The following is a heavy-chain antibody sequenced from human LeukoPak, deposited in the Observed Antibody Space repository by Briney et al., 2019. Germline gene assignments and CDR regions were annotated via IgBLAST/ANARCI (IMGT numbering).Heavy chain of an antibody. CDR3: AKDPYDKEVYYFDY. V-gene: IGHV3-23*01. D-gene: IGHD3-9*01. Sequence: QPGGSLRLSCAASGFPFSSHAMRWVRQAPGRGLECVSAISGSGSTSYYADSVKGRFTISRDNSKNTLYLQMTSLRAGDTAVYYCAKDPYDKEVYYFDYWGQGTLVTVSS. CDR1: GFPFSSHA. CDR2: ISGSGSTS. J-gene: IGHJ4*02.